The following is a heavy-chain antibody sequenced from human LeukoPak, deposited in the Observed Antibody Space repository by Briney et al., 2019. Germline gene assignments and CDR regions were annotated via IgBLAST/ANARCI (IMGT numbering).Heavy chain of an antibody. CDR1: GGTFSSYA. CDR3: ARRIQVPREEYYFDY. Sequence: SVKVSCKASGGTFSSYAISWVRQAPGQGLEWMGRIIPIFGTANYAQKFQGRVTITTDASTSTAYMELSSLRSEDTTVYYCARRIQVPREEYYFDYWGQGTLVTVSS. CDR2: IIPIFGTA. V-gene: IGHV1-69*05. D-gene: IGHD5-18*01. J-gene: IGHJ4*02.